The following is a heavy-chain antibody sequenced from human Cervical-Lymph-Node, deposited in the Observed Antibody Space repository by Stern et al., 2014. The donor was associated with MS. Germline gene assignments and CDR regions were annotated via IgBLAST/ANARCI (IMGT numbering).Heavy chain of an antibody. CDR3: ASAGGWYEPDY. D-gene: IGHD6-19*01. Sequence: QDQLVQSGAEVKKPGASGKVSCKTSGDSFTTYAMHWVRQAPGQRLEWLGWISAGGDTKYSQKFQDRVTITRDTSASTAYMEVSSLKSEDTAIYYCASAGGWYEPDYWGQGTLVTVSS. J-gene: IGHJ4*02. CDR2: ISAGGDT. V-gene: IGHV1-3*01. CDR1: GDSFTTYA.